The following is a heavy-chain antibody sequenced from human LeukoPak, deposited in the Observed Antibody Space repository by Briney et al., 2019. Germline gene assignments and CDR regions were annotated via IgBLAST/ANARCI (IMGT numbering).Heavy chain of an antibody. CDR2: IIPIFGTA. Sequence: ASVKVSCKASGGTFSSYAISWVRQAPGQGLGWMGGIIPIFGTANYAQKFQGRVTITADESTSTAYMELSSLRSEDTAVYYCARDLPAEYDILTGDGMDVWGQGTTVTVSS. J-gene: IGHJ6*02. CDR3: ARDLPAEYDILTGDGMDV. CDR1: GGTFSSYA. D-gene: IGHD3-9*01. V-gene: IGHV1-69*13.